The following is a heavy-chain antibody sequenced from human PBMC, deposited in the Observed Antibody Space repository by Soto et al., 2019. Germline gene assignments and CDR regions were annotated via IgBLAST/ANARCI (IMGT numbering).Heavy chain of an antibody. Sequence: SETLSLTCTVSGGSISSGGYYWSWIRQHPGKGLEWIGYIYYSGSTYYNPSLKSRVTISVDTSKNQFSLKLSSVTAADTAVYYCARQEDQQQPFDYWGQGTLVTVSS. D-gene: IGHD6-13*01. J-gene: IGHJ4*02. CDR1: GGSISSGGYY. CDR3: ARQEDQQQPFDY. V-gene: IGHV4-31*03. CDR2: IYYSGST.